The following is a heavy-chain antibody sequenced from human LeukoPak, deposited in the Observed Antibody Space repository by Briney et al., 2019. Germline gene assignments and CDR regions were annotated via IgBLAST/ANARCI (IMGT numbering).Heavy chain of an antibody. Sequence: SSETLSLTCAVYGGSFSGYYWSWIRQPPGKGLEWIGEINHSGSTNYNPSLKSRVTISVDTSKNQFSLKLSSVTAADTAVYYCARYRRVYCSGGSCFRYFDLWGRGTLVTVSS. D-gene: IGHD2-15*01. CDR3: ARYRRVYCSGGSCFRYFDL. CDR1: GGSFSGYY. J-gene: IGHJ2*01. CDR2: INHSGST. V-gene: IGHV4-34*01.